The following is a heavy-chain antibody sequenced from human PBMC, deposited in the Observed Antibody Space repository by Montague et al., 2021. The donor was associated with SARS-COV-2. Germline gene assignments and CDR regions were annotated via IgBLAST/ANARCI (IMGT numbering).Heavy chain of an antibody. V-gene: IGHV4-4*07. J-gene: IGHJ5*02. Sequence: SETLSLTCTVSGGSISSYYWSWIRQSAGKGLEWIGRIYGSGSTNYNSSLKSRVTMSVDSSKNQFSLRLSSVTAADAAVYYCAGAEAATGTPDDPWGQGILVTVSS. CDR2: IYGSGST. CDR1: GGSISSYY. CDR3: AGAEAATGTPDDP. D-gene: IGHD6-25*01.